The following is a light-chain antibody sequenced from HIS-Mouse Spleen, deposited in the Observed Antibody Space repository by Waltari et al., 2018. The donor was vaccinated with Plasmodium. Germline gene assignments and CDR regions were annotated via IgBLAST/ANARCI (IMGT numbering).Light chain of an antibody. J-gene: IGLJ3*02. CDR1: SLRGYY. Sequence: SSELTQDPAVSVALGQTVRNTRQGDSLRGYYASWYQQKPGQAPVLVIYGKNNRPSGIPDRFSGSSSGNTASLTITGAQAEDEADYYCNSRDSSGNHWVFGGGTKLTVL. CDR2: GKN. CDR3: NSRDSSGNHWV. V-gene: IGLV3-19*01.